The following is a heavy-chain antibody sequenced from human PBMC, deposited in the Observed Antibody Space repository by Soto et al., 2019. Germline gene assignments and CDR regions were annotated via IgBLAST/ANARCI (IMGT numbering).Heavy chain of an antibody. CDR1: GFTIDDYA. D-gene: IGHD7-27*01. CDR2: ISSNSDTI. CDR3: VKDMNWGGMTTIHYFDS. J-gene: IGHJ4*02. Sequence: EVQLVESGGGLVQPGRSLRLSCAASGFTIDDYAMHWVRQVPGKGLVWVSGISSNSDTIDYADSVKGRFTISRDNAKNSLFLQKNSLRPEDTALYYCVKDMNWGGMTTIHYFDSWGQGTLVTVSS. V-gene: IGHV3-9*01.